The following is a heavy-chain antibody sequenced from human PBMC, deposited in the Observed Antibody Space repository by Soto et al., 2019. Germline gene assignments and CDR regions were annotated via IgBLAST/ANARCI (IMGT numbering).Heavy chain of an antibody. D-gene: IGHD3-3*01. CDR3: AKLKGGLGRFYGLDA. CDR2: MTGGGTT. CDR1: GFTVISNY. V-gene: IGHV3-53*01. Sequence: GGSLRLSCAASGFTVISNYMTWVRKCPGKGLQWVSLMTGGGTTDYADSAKGRFIISRDNSKNTLSLQMHNLRADDTALYYCAKLKGGLGRFYGLDAWGQGTMVTVSS. J-gene: IGHJ6*02.